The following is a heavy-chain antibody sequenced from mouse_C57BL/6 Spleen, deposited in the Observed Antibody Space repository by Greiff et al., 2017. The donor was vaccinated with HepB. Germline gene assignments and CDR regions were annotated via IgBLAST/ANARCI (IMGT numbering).Heavy chain of an antibody. J-gene: IGHJ3*01. CDR1: GYAFSSSW. CDR3: ARRGYDYDWFAY. CDR2: IYPGDGDT. V-gene: IGHV1-82*01. Sequence: VKLVESGPELVKPGASVKISCKASGYAFSSSWMNWVKQRPGKGLEWIGRIYPGDGDTNYNGKFKGKATLTADKSSSTAYMQLSSLTSEDSAVYFCARRGYDYDWFAYWGQGTLVTVSA. D-gene: IGHD2-4*01.